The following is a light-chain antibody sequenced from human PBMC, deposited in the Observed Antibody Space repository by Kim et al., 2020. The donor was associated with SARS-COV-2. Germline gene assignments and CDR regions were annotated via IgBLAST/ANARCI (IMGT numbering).Light chain of an antibody. J-gene: IGKJ4*01. CDR3: QQDNSYPLT. Sequence: DIQMTQSPSTLSASVGDRVTITCRASQSINNLLTWYQQKPGKAPKLLIYMASTLESGVPSRFSGSGSGTEFTLTISSLQPDDFATYYCQQDNSYPLTFGGGTKVDIK. CDR1: QSINNL. CDR2: MAS. V-gene: IGKV1-5*03.